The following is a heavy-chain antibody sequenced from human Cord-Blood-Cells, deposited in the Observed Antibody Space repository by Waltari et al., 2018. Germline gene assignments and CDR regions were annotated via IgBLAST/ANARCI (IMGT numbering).Heavy chain of an antibody. D-gene: IGHD6-13*01. Sequence: QVQLVESGGGVVQPGRSLGLSCAASGFTFPRSAMPWVRRSPGKGLEWVAVISYDGSNKYYADSVKGRFTISRDNSKNTLYLQMNSLRAEDTAVYYCARGRYSSSPDDAFDIWGQGTMVTVSS. CDR2: ISYDGSNK. J-gene: IGHJ3*02. CDR1: GFTFPRSA. V-gene: IGHV3-30-3*01. CDR3: ARGRYSSSPDDAFDI.